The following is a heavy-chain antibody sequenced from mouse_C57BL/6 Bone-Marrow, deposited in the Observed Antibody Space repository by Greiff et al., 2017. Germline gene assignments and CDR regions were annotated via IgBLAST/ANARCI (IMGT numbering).Heavy chain of an antibody. J-gene: IGHJ3*01. CDR3: ARGEYYGKSPWFAY. V-gene: IGHV1-19*01. CDR2: INPYNGGT. CDR1: GYTFTDYY. D-gene: IGHD2-1*01. Sequence: EVQLQQSGPVLVKPGASVKMSCKASGYTFTDYYMNWVKQSPGKSLEWIGVINPYNGGTSYNQKFKGKATLTVDKSSSTAYMELNSLTSEDSAVYYWARGEYYGKSPWFAYWGQGTLVTVSA.